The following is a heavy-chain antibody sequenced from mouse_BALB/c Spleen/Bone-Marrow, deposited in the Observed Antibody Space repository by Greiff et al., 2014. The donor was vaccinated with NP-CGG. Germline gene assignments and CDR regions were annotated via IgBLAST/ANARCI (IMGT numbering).Heavy chain of an antibody. CDR1: GYTSTSYT. V-gene: IGHV1-4*01. CDR3: ARSRGLLPNYYAMDY. Sequence: VQLQESGAELARPGASVKMSCKASGYTSTSYTMHWVKQRPGQGLEWIGYINPSSGYTNYNQKFKDKATLTADKSSSTAYMQLSILTSEDSAVYYCARSRGLLPNYYAMDYWGQGTSVTVSS. J-gene: IGHJ4*01. D-gene: IGHD2-3*01. CDR2: INPSSGYT.